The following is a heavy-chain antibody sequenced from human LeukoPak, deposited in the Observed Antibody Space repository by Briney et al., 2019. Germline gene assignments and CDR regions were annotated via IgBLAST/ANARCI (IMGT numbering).Heavy chain of an antibody. J-gene: IGHJ4*02. D-gene: IGHD2-15*01. CDR3: ASLGYCSGGSCSN. V-gene: IGHV3-23*01. Sequence: PGGSLRLSCAASGFTFSSYAMSWVRQAPGKGLEWVSAISGSGGSTYYADSVKGRFTISRDNSKNTLYLQMNSLRAEDTAVYSCASLGYCSGGSCSNWGQGTLVTVSS. CDR1: GFTFSSYA. CDR2: ISGSGGST.